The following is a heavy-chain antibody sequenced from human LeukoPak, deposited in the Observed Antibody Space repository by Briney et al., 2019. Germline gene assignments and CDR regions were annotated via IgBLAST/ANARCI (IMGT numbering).Heavy chain of an antibody. CDR1: RFTFSSYT. V-gene: IGHV3-7*01. Sequence: GGSLRLSCAASRFTFSSYTMHWVRQAPGKGLEWVANIKQDGSDKYYVDSVKGRFTISRDNAKTSLYLQMNSLRAEDTAVYYCARDAGFHDYGDFFFDNWGQGTLVTVSS. CDR2: IKQDGSDK. J-gene: IGHJ4*02. D-gene: IGHD4-17*01. CDR3: ARDAGFHDYGDFFFDN.